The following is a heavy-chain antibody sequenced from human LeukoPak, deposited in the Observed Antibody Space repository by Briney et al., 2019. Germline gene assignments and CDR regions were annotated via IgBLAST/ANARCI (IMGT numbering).Heavy chain of an antibody. V-gene: IGHV4-39*07. D-gene: IGHD3-22*01. CDR2: INHSGST. CDR1: GGSISSGSYY. Sequence: SETLSLTCTVSGGSISSGSYYWSWIRQPPGKGLEWIGEINHSGSTNYNPSLKSRVTISVDTSKNQFSLKLSSVTAADTAVYYCARGGIVVVRSLWYWGQGTLVTVSS. CDR3: ARGGIVVVRSLWY. J-gene: IGHJ4*02.